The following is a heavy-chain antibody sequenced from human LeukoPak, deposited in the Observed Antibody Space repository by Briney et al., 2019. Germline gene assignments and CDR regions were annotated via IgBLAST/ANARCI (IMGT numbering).Heavy chain of an antibody. CDR3: ARGSVEYVGATTLRY. CDR1: GFNFNSYS. Sequence: PGGSLRLSCEASGFNFNSYSFNWVRQAPGKGLEWISYINSVGGTTFYADSVKGRFTISRDNAKNSLYLQMNSLRAEDTALYYCARGSVEYVGATTLRYWGQGTLVTVSS. V-gene: IGHV3-48*04. CDR2: INSVGGTT. J-gene: IGHJ4*02. D-gene: IGHD1-26*01.